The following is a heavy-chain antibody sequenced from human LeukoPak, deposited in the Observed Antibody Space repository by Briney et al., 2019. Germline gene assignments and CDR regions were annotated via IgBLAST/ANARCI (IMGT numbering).Heavy chain of an antibody. CDR1: GFTVSSNY. D-gene: IGHD3-3*01. V-gene: IGHV3-66*02. J-gene: IGHJ4*02. CDR3: ARDGITIFGVVTYDY. Sequence: GGSLRLSCAASGFTVSSNYMSWVRRAPGKGLEWVSVIYSGGSTYYADSVKGRFTISRDNSKNTLYLQMNSLRAEDTAVYYCARDGITIFGVVTYDYWGQGTLVTVSS. CDR2: IYSGGST.